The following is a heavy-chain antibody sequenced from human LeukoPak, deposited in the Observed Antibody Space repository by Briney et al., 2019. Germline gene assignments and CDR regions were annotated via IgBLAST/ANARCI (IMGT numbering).Heavy chain of an antibody. CDR3: AKAVSGSYYRFDS. V-gene: IGHV3-9*01. D-gene: IGHD1-26*01. J-gene: IGHJ4*02. CDR2: ISWNSASI. Sequence: PGRSLRLSCAASGFTFDDYAMHWVRQAPGKGLEWVSGISWNSASIGYADSVKGRFTISRDNAKNSLYLQMNGLRADDTAFYYCAKAVSGSYYRFDSWGQGTLVTVSS. CDR1: GFTFDDYA.